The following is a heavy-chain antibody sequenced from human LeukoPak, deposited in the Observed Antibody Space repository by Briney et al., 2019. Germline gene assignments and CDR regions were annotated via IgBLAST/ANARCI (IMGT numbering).Heavy chain of an antibody. Sequence: PSETLSLTCAVYGGSFSGYYWSWIRQPLGKGLEWIGEINHSGSTNYNPSLKSRVTISVDTSKNQFSLKLSSVTAADTAVYYCARGRNIVVVVAATENFDYWGQGTLVTVSS. CDR3: ARGRNIVVVVAATENFDY. D-gene: IGHD2-15*01. CDR1: GGSFSGYY. J-gene: IGHJ4*02. V-gene: IGHV4-34*01. CDR2: INHSGST.